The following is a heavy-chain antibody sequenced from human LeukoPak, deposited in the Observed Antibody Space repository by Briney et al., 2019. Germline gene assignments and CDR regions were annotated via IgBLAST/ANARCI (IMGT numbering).Heavy chain of an antibody. V-gene: IGHV1-2*02. CDR3: AGGRGGYNVIDY. CDR2: INSKTGGL. D-gene: IGHD6-25*01. CDR1: GYPFIDYY. J-gene: IGHJ4*02. Sequence: ASVKVFCKTSGYPFIDYYMRWVRQAPGQGLEWMGWINSKTGGLNYAQKFQARVTMTRDTFISTGFMELSSLTSDDTAVYYCAGGRGGYNVIDYWGQGTLVTVSS.